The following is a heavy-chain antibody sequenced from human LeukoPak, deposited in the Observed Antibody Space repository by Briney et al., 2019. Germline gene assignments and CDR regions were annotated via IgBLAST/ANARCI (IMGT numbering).Heavy chain of an antibody. CDR2: IWHDGSHK. J-gene: IGHJ4*02. V-gene: IGHV3-33*01. D-gene: IGHD3-10*01. CDR1: GFAFNTYA. CDR3: AREILGSGSYPDF. Sequence: PGRSLRLSCATSGFAFNTYAMHWVRQAPGQGLEWVALIWHDGSHKFYSNSVRGQFTISRDNSKNTVSLQKNNLRPEDTAVYYCAREILGSGSYPDFWGQGTLVTVSS.